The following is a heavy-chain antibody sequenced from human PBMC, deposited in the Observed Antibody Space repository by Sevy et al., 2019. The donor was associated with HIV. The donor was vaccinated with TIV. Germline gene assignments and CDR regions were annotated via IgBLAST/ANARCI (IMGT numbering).Heavy chain of an antibody. J-gene: IGHJ4*02. Sequence: SETLSLTCAVSGGSNSRNNWWSWVRQPPGKGLEWIGGIYDSGDTNFNPTLKSRVTISLDKSKNQFSLKLTSLTAADTAMYYCAREGYYDVSGYPRHYFDYWGQGAPVTVSS. V-gene: IGHV4-4*02. CDR3: AREGYYDVSGYPRHYFDY. D-gene: IGHD3-22*01. CDR1: GGSNSRNNW. CDR2: IYDSGDT.